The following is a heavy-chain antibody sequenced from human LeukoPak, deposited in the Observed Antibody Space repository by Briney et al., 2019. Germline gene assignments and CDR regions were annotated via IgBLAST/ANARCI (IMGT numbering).Heavy chain of an antibody. CDR3: ARGRYDSSGYYFYFDY. D-gene: IGHD3-22*01. Sequence: GGSLRLSCAASGFTFSDYYMSWIRQAPGKGLEWVSYISSGSTYTNYADSVKGRFTISRDNAKNSLYLQMNSLRAEDTAVYYCARGRYDSSGYYFYFDYWGQGTLVTVTS. J-gene: IGHJ4*02. CDR1: GFTFSDYY. V-gene: IGHV3-11*05. CDR2: ISSGSTYT.